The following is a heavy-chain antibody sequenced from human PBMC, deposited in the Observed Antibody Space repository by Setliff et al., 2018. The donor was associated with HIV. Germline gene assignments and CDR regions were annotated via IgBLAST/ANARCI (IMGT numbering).Heavy chain of an antibody. Sequence: SETLSLTCTVSGGSIGSYYYYWGWIRQPPGKELEWIGEIDHSGSTKYHASLKSRVTISIDTSKNQISLKLSSVTAADTAVYYCARGLNYYGSGSYLPLGYWGQGTLVTVSS. V-gene: IGHV4-39*07. CDR2: IDHSGST. D-gene: IGHD3-10*01. J-gene: IGHJ4*02. CDR1: GGSIGSYYYY. CDR3: ARGLNYYGSGSYLPLGY.